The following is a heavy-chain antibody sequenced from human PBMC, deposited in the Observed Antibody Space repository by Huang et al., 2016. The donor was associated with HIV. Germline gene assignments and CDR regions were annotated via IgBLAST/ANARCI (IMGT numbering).Heavy chain of an antibody. CDR3: AKADSGAAAGSLVDY. CDR1: GFTFSSYA. Sequence: EVQLLESGGGLVQPGGSLRLSCAASGFTFSSYAMSWVRQAPGKGLEWVSSITGRVSSSYYADAVKGRFTISRDNSKNTLYLQMNSLRAEDTAIYYCAKADSGAAAGSLVDYWGQGTLVTVSS. D-gene: IGHD6-13*01. J-gene: IGHJ4*02. CDR2: ITGRVSSS. V-gene: IGHV3-23*01.